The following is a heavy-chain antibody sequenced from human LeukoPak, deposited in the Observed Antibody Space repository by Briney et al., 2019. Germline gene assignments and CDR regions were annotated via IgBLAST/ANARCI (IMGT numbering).Heavy chain of an antibody. CDR1: GGSISSYY. CDR3: ARASNYDFWSGYSSYNYYYYMDV. D-gene: IGHD3-3*01. Sequence: PSETLSLTCTVSGGSISSYYWSWIRQPPGKGLEWIGHIYYSGSTNYNPSLKSRVTISVDTSKNQFSLKLSSVTAADTAVYYCARASNYDFWSGYSSYNYYYYMDVWGKGTTVTVSS. V-gene: IGHV4-59*01. J-gene: IGHJ6*03. CDR2: IYYSGST.